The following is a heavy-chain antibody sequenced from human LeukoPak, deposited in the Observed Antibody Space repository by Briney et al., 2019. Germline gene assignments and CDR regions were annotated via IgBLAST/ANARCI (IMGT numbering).Heavy chain of an antibody. V-gene: IGHV3-21*01. CDR3: ARGEKRWLQLGY. Sequence: GGSLRLSCAASGFTFSSYGMHWVRQAPGKGPEWVSSISSSSSYIYYADSVKGRFTISRDNAKNSLYLQMNSLRAEDTAVYYCARGEKRWLQLGYWGQGTLVTVSS. J-gene: IGHJ4*02. D-gene: IGHD5-24*01. CDR1: GFTFSSYG. CDR2: ISSSSSYI.